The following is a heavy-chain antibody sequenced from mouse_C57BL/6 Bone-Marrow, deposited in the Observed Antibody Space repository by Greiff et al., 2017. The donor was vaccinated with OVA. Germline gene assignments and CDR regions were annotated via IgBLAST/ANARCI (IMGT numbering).Heavy chain of an antibody. CDR1: GYTFTSYW. Sequence: VKLMESGAELVKPGASVKLSCKASGYTFTSYWMQWVKQRPGQGLEWIGEIDPSDSYTNYNQKFKGKATLTVDTSSSTAYMQLSSLTSEDSAVYYCASGDYDAWGQGTTLTVSS. V-gene: IGHV1-50*01. CDR3: ASGDYDA. J-gene: IGHJ2*01. CDR2: IDPSDSYT. D-gene: IGHD2-4*01.